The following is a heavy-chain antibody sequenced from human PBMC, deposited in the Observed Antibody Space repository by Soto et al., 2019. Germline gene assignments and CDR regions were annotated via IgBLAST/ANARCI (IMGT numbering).Heavy chain of an antibody. Sequence: ESGGGVVQPGRSLRLSCAASGFTFSSYAMHWVRQAPGKGLEWVAVISYDGSNKYYADSVKGRFTISRDNSKNTLYLQMNSLRAEDTAVYYCARGLGNFDYWGQGTLVTGSS. CDR2: ISYDGSNK. J-gene: IGHJ4*02. CDR3: ARGLGNFDY. D-gene: IGHD5-12*01. V-gene: IGHV3-30-3*01. CDR1: GFTFSSYA.